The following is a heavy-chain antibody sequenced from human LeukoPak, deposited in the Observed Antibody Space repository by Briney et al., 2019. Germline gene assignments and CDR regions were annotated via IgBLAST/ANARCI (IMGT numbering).Heavy chain of an antibody. D-gene: IGHD3-10*01. CDR1: GFTFSSYA. CDR2: ISGSGDTT. Sequence: GGSLRLSCAASGFTFSSYAMNWVRQAPGKGLEWVSFISGSGDTTYYADSVKGRFTISRDSSKNTLYLQMNSLRAEDTAVYYCAKDGAGDYGSGSYYDHWGQGTLVTVSS. J-gene: IGHJ4*02. CDR3: AKDGAGDYGSGSYYDH. V-gene: IGHV3-23*01.